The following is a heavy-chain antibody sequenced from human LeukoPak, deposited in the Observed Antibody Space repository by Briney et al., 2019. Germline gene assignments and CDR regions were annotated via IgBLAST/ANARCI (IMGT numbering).Heavy chain of an antibody. CDR1: GFTFTTYW. Sequence: GGSLRLSCAASGFTFTTYWMHWVRQAPGKGLVWVSHINSDGSITSYADSVKGRFTISRDNSKNTLYLQVNSLRAEDTAVYYCAKDQTGYCSSTSCSGMDVWGQGTTVTVSS. J-gene: IGHJ6*02. D-gene: IGHD2-2*01. CDR3: AKDQTGYCSSTSCSGMDV. CDR2: INSDGSIT. V-gene: IGHV3-74*01.